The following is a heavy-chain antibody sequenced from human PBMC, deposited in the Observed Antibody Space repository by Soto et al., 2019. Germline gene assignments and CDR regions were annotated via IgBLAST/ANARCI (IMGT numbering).Heavy chain of an antibody. CDR3: ARESTGQYSDLLTGYHNRKFYFYGMDV. CDR1: GFTVSSNY. J-gene: IGHJ6*02. CDR2: IYSGGAT. V-gene: IGHV3-53*01. D-gene: IGHD3-9*01. Sequence: EVQLVESGGGLIHPGGSLRLSCAASGFTVSSNYMSWVRQAPGKGLEWVSVIYSGGATYYADSVRGRFTVSRDNSKNTLYLQMNSLRAEDTAVYYCARESTGQYSDLLTGYHNRKFYFYGMDVWGQGTTVTVSS.